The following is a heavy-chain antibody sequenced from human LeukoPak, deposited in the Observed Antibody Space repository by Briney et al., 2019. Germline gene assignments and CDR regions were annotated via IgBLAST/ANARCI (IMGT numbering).Heavy chain of an antibody. D-gene: IGHD3-10*01. CDR1: GFTFSSYW. J-gene: IGHJ4*02. CDR3: ASLRVYGSGSSPFDY. Sequence: GGSLRLSCAASGFTFSSYWMSWVRQAPGKGLEWVANIKQDGSEKYYVDSVKGRFTISRDNAKNSLYLQMNSLRAEGTAVYYCASLRVYGSGSSPFDYWGQGTLVTVSS. CDR2: IKQDGSEK. V-gene: IGHV3-7*01.